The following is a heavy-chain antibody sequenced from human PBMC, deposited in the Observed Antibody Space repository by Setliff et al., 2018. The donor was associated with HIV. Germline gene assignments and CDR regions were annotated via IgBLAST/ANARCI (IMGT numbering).Heavy chain of an antibody. J-gene: IGHJ3*01. D-gene: IGHD2-2*01. CDR2: IYHNGFA. CDR3: ARHICGTTACYAVDV. Sequence: SETLSLTCTVSGDSITGRWLSWIRQPPGKGLEWTGNIYHNGFANYNPSLKSRLTISVDTSKNQVSPTLSSVTPADTAVYYCARHICGTTACYAVDVWGPGTMVTVSS. CDR1: GDSITGRW. V-gene: IGHV4-59*11.